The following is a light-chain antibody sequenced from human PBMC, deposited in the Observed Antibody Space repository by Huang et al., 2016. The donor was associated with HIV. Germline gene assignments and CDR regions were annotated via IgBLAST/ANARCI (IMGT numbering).Light chain of an antibody. CDR3: QQYNT. V-gene: IGKV3-15*01. Sequence: EIVMTQSPATLSVSPGERATLSCMASQRVSSNLAWYQQKPGQAPRLLIYGASTRATGIPARFSGSGSGTEFTLTIAPLQSEDFAVYYCQQYNTFGGGTKVEIK. J-gene: IGKJ4*01. CDR1: QRVSSN. CDR2: GAS.